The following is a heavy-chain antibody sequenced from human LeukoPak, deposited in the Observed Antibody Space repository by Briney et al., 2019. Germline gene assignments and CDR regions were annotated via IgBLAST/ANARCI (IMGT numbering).Heavy chain of an antibody. CDR2: ISWNSGNI. CDR1: GFTFDDYA. V-gene: IGHV3-9*01. J-gene: IGHJ4*02. CDR3: AKDSGYGGNYIDY. Sequence: SLRLSCAASGFTFDDYAMHWVRQTPGKGLEWVSGISWNSGNIDSADSVKGRFTISRDNAKNSLYLQMNSLRAEDTALYYCAKDSGYGGNYIDYWGQGILVTVSS. D-gene: IGHD4-23*01.